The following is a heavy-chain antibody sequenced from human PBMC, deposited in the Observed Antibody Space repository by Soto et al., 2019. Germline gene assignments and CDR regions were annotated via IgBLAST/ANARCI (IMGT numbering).Heavy chain of an antibody. D-gene: IGHD5-18*01. CDR2: MNPNSGNT. V-gene: IGHV1-8*01. CDR1: GYTFTSDD. Sequence: QVQLVQSGAEVKKPGASVKVSCKASGYTFTSDDSNWVRQATGQGLEWMGWMNPNSGNTGYAQKFQGRVTMTRNTSISTAYMELSSLRSEDTAVYYCARLIRRRYSYEFGYWGQGTLVTVSS. J-gene: IGHJ4*02. CDR3: ARLIRRRYSYEFGY.